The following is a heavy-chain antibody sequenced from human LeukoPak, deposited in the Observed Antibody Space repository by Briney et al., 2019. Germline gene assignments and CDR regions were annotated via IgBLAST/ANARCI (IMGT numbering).Heavy chain of an antibody. J-gene: IGHJ4*02. V-gene: IGHV4-59*01. CDR3: ARSGYDEYYFDY. Sequence: SETLSLTCTVSGGSISSYYWSWIWQPPGKGLEWIGYIYYGGITNYNSGITNYNPSLKSRVTISVDTSKNQFSLKLSSVTAADTAVYYCARSGYDEYYFDYWGQGTLVTVSS. D-gene: IGHD3-22*01. CDR2: IYYGGITNYNSGIT. CDR1: GGSISSYY.